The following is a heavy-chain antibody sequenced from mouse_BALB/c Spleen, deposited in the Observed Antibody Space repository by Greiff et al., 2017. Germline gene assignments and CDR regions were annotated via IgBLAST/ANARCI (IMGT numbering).Heavy chain of an antibody. CDR2: IYPGGGYT. D-gene: IGHD1-1*01. Sequence: VKLQESGAELVRPGTSVKMSCKAAGYTFTNYWIGWVKQRPGHGLEWIGDIYPGGGYTNYNEKFKGKATLTADTSSSTAYMQLSSLTSEDSAIYYCARNYGSSYKNYYAMDYWGQGTSVTVSS. CDR3: ARNYGSSYKNYYAMDY. CDR1: GYTFTNYW. J-gene: IGHJ4*01. V-gene: IGHV1-63*02.